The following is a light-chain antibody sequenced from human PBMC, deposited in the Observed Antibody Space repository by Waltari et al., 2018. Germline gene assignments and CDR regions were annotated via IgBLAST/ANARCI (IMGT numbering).Light chain of an antibody. CDR2: ASS. V-gene: IGKV3-20*01. CDR3: QNHERLPAT. CDR1: KSISKY. Sequence: VLTQSPGTLSLSPGETATFSCRASKSISKYLVWYQQSPGHAPRLLIYASSTRATGVPDRFSGSGYGTDFTLTISRLEPEDFAVYYCQNHERLPATFGQGTKVEIK. J-gene: IGKJ1*01.